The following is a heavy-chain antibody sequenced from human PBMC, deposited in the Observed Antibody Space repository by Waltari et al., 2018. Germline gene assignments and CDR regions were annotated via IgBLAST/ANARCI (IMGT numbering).Heavy chain of an antibody. V-gene: IGHV3-30*19. CDR3: ARRSSTGVFRALDI. D-gene: IGHD2-2*01. CDR2: ISGDGTTD. J-gene: IGHJ3*02. CDR1: GFPFSWYS. Sequence: QVHLVESGGGVVQPGRSLRLSCSASGFPFSWYSLNWVRQAPGKGLEWVAFISGDGTTDHYADSVKGRFTISRDNSKNTLFLQMNSLKPEDTAIYYCARRSSTGVFRALDIWGQGTMVSVSS.